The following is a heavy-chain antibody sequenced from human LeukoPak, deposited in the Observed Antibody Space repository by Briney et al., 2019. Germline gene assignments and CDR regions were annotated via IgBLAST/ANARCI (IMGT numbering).Heavy chain of an antibody. CDR1: GFTFSGHA. Sequence: GRSLRLSCAASGFTFSGHAIHWVRQAPGEGLEWVAAISYDGSDKYYSESVKGRSTISRDNSNNMVYLLMDNLGAEDTAVYFCAREPRDYSGGWFDPWGQGTLVTVSS. J-gene: IGHJ5*02. CDR3: AREPRDYSGGWFDP. D-gene: IGHD1-26*01. CDR2: ISYDGSDK. V-gene: IGHV3-30-3*01.